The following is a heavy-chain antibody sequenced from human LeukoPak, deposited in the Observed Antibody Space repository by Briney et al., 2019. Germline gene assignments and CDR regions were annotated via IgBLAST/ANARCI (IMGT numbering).Heavy chain of an antibody. V-gene: IGHV3-30*18. CDR3: AKELDYGGNSPFHY. Sequence: PGGSLRLSCTASRFTFSDYGMHWVRQAPGKGLEWVAFISYDGSNKYYADSVKGRFTISRDNSKNTLYLQMNSLRAEDTAVYYCAKELDYGGNSPFHYWSQGTLVTVSS. CDR2: ISYDGSNK. J-gene: IGHJ4*02. D-gene: IGHD4-23*01. CDR1: RFTFSDYG.